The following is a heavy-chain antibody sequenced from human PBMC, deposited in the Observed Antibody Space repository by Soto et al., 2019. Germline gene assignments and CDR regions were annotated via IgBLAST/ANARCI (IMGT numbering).Heavy chain of an antibody. J-gene: IGHJ4*02. CDR3: ARECVDTVTSITIPFDY. CDR1: GFTFSRCD. Sequence: EVQLLQSGGGLVKPGGSLRLSCATSGFTFSRCDMNWVRQAPGKGLEWVSFISSSASYMYYADSVKGRFTISRDNSKQSLYLQMTSLRADDTAVYYCARECVDTVTSITIPFDYWGQGVLVTVSS. D-gene: IGHD5-12*01. V-gene: IGHV3-21*02. CDR2: ISSSASYM.